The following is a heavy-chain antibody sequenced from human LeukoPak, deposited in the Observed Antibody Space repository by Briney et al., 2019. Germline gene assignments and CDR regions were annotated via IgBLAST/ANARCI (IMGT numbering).Heavy chain of an antibody. CDR2: ISWNSNSI. CDR3: TKDSRWLQLYIRGAYFDF. D-gene: IGHD5-24*01. V-gene: IGHV3-9*01. J-gene: IGHJ4*02. CDR1: GFSFDDYA. Sequence: SGGSLRLSCAASGFSFDDYAMPWLRQGPGKGLEWVSGISWNSNSIGYADSVKGRFTISRDNAKNYLYLQMNSLRPEDTALYYCTKDSRWLQLYIRGAYFDFWGQGTLVTVSS.